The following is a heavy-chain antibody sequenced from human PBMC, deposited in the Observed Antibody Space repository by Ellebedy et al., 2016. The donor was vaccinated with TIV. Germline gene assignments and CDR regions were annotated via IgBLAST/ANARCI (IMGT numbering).Heavy chain of an antibody. V-gene: IGHV4-30-2*01. CDR3: ARSNYAWVSA. D-gene: IGHD4-11*01. CDR1: TFDDYA. CDR2: IYDHGAT. Sequence: TFDDYAIHWVRQAPGKGLEWIGYIYDHGATYYNPSLKSRVTLSVDRSKNQFSLRLTSVTAADTAMYYCARSNYAWVSAWGRGTLVTVSS. J-gene: IGHJ5*02.